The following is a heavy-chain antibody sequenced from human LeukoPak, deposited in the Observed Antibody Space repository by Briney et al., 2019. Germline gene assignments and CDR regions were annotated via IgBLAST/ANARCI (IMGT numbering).Heavy chain of an antibody. Sequence: SETLSLTCTVSGGSISSYYWSWIRQPPGKGLEWIGYIYYSGSTYYNPSLKSRVTISVDTSKNQFSLKLSSVTAADTAVYYCARTSYGGVFDYWGQGTLVTVSS. CDR2: IYYSGST. CDR3: ARTSYGGVFDY. J-gene: IGHJ4*02. D-gene: IGHD4-23*01. CDR1: GGSISSYY. V-gene: IGHV4-59*08.